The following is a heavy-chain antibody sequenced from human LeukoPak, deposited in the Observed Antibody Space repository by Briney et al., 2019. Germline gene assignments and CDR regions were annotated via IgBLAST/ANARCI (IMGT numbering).Heavy chain of an antibody. J-gene: IGHJ4*02. CDR2: ISTYSGNT. CDR3: ARGGSRVVTYGNFDY. CDR1: GYTLTSYA. V-gene: IGHV1-18*01. Sequence: GASVKVSCKPSGYTLTSYAISWLRQAPGQGLEWMGWISTYSGNTNYAQKLQGTITMTIETSTSTAYMELRSLRSDDTAVYYCARGGSRVVTYGNFDYWGQGTLVTVSS. D-gene: IGHD2-21*02.